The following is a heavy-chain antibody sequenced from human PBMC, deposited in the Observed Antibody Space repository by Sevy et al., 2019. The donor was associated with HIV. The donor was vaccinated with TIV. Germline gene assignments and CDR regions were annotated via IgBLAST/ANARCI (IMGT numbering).Heavy chain of an antibody. CDR2: IYYSGST. CDR3: ARLTLAISGGSDY. CDR1: GGSISSSSYY. Sequence: SETLSLTCTVSGGSISSSSYYWGWIRQPPGKGLEWIGSIYYSGSTYYNPSLKSRFTISVDTSKNQFSLKLSSVTAADTAVYYCARLTLAISGGSDYWGQGTLVTVSS. D-gene: IGHD3-3*01. J-gene: IGHJ4*02. V-gene: IGHV4-39*01.